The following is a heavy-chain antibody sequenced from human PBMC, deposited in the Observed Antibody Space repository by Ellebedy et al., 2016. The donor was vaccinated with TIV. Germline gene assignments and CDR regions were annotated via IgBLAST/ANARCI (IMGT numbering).Heavy chain of an antibody. J-gene: IGHJ4*02. D-gene: IGHD1-1*01. CDR3: AKGEVQFDY. CDR1: GFTFSNYA. V-gene: IGHV3-23*01. Sequence: GGSLRLXXAASGFTFSNYAMSWVRQAPGKGLEWVSAISGSGGSTYYADSVKGRFTISRDNSKNTLYLQMNSLRAEDTAVYYCAKGEVQFDYWGQGTLVTVSS. CDR2: ISGSGGST.